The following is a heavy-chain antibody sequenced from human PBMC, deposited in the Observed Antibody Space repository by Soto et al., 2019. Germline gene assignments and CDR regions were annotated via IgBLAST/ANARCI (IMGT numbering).Heavy chain of an antibody. D-gene: IGHD3-22*01. CDR1: GFIFSDYS. V-gene: IGHV3-21*01. Sequence: PGGSLRLSCAASGFIFSDYSMNWVRQAPGKGLEWVSSISSTSSYIYHADSLKGRFTISRDNAKNSLYLQMNSLRVEDAAVYYCARGYYDRSGYFFEYWGQGTLVTVSS. CDR3: ARGYYDRSGYFFEY. J-gene: IGHJ4*02. CDR2: ISSTSSYI.